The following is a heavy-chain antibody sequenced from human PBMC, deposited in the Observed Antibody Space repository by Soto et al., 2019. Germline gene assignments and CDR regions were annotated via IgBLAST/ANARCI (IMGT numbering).Heavy chain of an antibody. CDR1: GYTLTELS. J-gene: IGHJ4*02. CDR3: ATANFQPLLRFLEWFLDY. Sequence: ASVKVSCKVSGYTLTELSMHWVRQAPGKGLEWMGGFDPEDGETIYAQKFQGRVTMTEDTSTDTAYMELSSLRSEDTAVYYCATANFQPLLRFLEWFLDYWGQGTLVTVSS. CDR2: FDPEDGET. V-gene: IGHV1-24*01. D-gene: IGHD3-3*01.